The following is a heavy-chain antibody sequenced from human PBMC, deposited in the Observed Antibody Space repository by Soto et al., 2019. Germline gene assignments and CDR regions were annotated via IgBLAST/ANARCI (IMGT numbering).Heavy chain of an antibody. Sequence: ASVKVSCKASGYTFTGYYMHWVRQAPGQGLEWMGWINPNSGGTNYAQKFQGRVTMTRDTSISTAYMELSRLRSDDTAVYYCARSTRRYYDFWSGYYGFDYWGQGTMVTVYS. V-gene: IGHV1-2*02. CDR3: ARSTRRYYDFWSGYYGFDY. J-gene: IGHJ4*02. CDR2: INPNSGGT. D-gene: IGHD3-3*01. CDR1: GYTFTGYY.